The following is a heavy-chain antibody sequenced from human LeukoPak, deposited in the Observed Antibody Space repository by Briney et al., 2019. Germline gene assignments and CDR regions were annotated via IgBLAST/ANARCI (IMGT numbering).Heavy chain of an antibody. Sequence: ASVKVSCKAPGYTFTSYGISWVRQAPGQGLEWMGWISAYNGNTNYAQKLQGRVTMTTDTSTSTAYMELRSLRSDDTAVYYCARDKTGRTIAVAGYYYYYYGMDVWGQGTTVTVSS. CDR1: GYTFTSYG. J-gene: IGHJ6*02. D-gene: IGHD6-19*01. CDR3: ARDKTGRTIAVAGYYYYYYGMDV. CDR2: ISAYNGNT. V-gene: IGHV1-18*01.